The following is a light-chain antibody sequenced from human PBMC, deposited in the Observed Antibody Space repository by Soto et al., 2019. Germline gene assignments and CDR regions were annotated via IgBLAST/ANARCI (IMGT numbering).Light chain of an antibody. J-gene: IGKJ1*01. Sequence: IQMTQSPSSLSESVGDRVTITCRASQAIRDDLAWYQQKPGKAPNLLIYAASNLQSGVPSRFSGSGSGTDFTLTISSLQPEDFATYYCLQDYTYPRTFGQGTKVDI. CDR2: AAS. V-gene: IGKV1-6*01. CDR3: LQDYTYPRT. CDR1: QAIRDD.